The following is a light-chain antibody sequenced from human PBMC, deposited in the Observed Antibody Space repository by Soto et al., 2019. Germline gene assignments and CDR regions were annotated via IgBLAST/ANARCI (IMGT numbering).Light chain of an antibody. Sequence: DIQMTQSPSFVSASVGDRVTITCRASQGISAWLAWYQQQPGKAPKLLIYDTSILESGVPSRFSGSGSGIHFPLPLRSLQPEDFGNYYCQQSYRFPFTFCQGTKLEIK. J-gene: IGKJ2*01. CDR2: DTS. CDR1: QGISAW. V-gene: IGKV1-12*01. CDR3: QQSYRFPFT.